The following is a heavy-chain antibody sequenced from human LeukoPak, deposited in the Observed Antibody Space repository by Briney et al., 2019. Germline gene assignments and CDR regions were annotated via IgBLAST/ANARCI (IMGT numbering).Heavy chain of an antibody. D-gene: IGHD3-16*01. J-gene: IGHJ4*02. CDR2: INHSGST. Sequence: NPSETLSLTCAVYGESFSGYYWSWICQPPGKGLEWIGEINHSGSTNYNPSLKSRVTISVDTSKNQFSLKLSSVTAADTAVYYCATSGGTLGPTNYFAYWGQGTLVTVSS. V-gene: IGHV4-34*01. CDR1: GESFSGYY. CDR3: ATSGGTLGPTNYFAY.